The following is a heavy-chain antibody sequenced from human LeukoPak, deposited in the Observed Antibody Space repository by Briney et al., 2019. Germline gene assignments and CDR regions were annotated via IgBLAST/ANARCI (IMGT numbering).Heavy chain of an antibody. D-gene: IGHD3-22*01. Sequence: PSETLSLTCAVYGGSFSGYYWSWIRQPPGKGLEWIGEINHSGSTNYNPSLKSRVTISVDTSKNQFSLKLSSVTAADTAVYYCARARAYYYDSSELYMDVWGKGTTVTVSS. CDR3: ARARAYYYDSSELYMDV. CDR1: GGSFSGYY. J-gene: IGHJ6*03. V-gene: IGHV4-34*01. CDR2: INHSGST.